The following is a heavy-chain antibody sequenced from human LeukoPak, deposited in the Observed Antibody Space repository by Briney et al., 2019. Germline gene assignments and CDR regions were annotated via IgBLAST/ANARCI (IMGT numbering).Heavy chain of an antibody. J-gene: IGHJ4*02. CDR1: GFTFSSYG. V-gene: IGHV3-30*02. CDR3: ARADSSGYYYPNYFDY. D-gene: IGHD3-22*01. Sequence: TGGSLRLSCAASGFTFSSYGMHWVRQAPGKGLEWVALIRYDETNKYYADSVKGRFTISRDNAKNSLYLQMNSLRAEDTAVYYCARADSSGYYYPNYFDYWGQGTLVTVSS. CDR2: IRYDETNK.